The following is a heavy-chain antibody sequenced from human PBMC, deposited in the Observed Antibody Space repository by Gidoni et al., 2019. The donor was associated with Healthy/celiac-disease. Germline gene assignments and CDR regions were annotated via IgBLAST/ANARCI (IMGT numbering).Heavy chain of an antibody. CDR2: ISSSGSTI. CDR3: ARDWEMGVRGVIRDDAFDI. CDR1: GFTFSDYY. Sequence: QVQLVESGGGLVKPGGSLRLSCAASGFTFSDYYMSWIRQAPGQGLEWVSYISSSGSTIYYADSVKGRFTISRDNAKNSLYLQMNSLRAEDTAVYYCARDWEMGVRGVIRDDAFDIWGQGTMVTVSS. J-gene: IGHJ3*02. D-gene: IGHD3-10*01. V-gene: IGHV3-11*04.